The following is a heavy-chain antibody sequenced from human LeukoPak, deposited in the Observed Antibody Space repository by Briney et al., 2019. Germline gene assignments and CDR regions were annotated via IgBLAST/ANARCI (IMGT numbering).Heavy chain of an antibody. CDR2: IKDDGSQK. CDR1: GFNFIKYW. V-gene: IGHV3-7*01. J-gene: IGHJ5*02. D-gene: IGHD6-13*01. Sequence: GGSLRLSCAPSGFNFIKYWMTWVRQVPGKGLEWVANIKDDGSQKYYVDSVKGRFTISRDNGKKSLYLQMNSLRGEDTAVYYCARDTSRGFDPWGQGTLVTVSS. CDR3: ARDTSRGFDP.